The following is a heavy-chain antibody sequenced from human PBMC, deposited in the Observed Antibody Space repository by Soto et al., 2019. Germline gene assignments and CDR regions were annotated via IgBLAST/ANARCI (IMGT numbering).Heavy chain of an antibody. CDR2: ISSSGSTI. V-gene: IGHV3-11*01. J-gene: IGHJ3*02. CDR3: ARDRGVGVVAAFDI. D-gene: IGHD2-15*01. Sequence: GESLKISCAASGFTFSDYYMSWIRQAPGKGLEWVSYISSSGSTIYYADSVKGRFTISRDNAKNSLYLQMNSLRAEDTAVYYCARDRGVGVVAAFDIWGQGTMVTVSS. CDR1: GFTFSDYY.